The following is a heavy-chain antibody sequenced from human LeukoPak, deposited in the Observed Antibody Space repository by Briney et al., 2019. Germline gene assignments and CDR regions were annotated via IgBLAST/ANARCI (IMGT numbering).Heavy chain of an antibody. V-gene: IGHV4-59*08. J-gene: IGHJ4*02. CDR2: IYYSGST. CDR3: ARLAAAGTGFDY. D-gene: IGHD6-13*01. Sequence: SETLSLTCTVSGGSISSYYWSWIRQPPGKGLEWIGYIYYSGSTNYNPSLKSRVTISVDTSKNQFSLKLSSVTAADAAVYYCARLAAAGTGFDYWGQGTLVTVSS. CDR1: GGSISSYY.